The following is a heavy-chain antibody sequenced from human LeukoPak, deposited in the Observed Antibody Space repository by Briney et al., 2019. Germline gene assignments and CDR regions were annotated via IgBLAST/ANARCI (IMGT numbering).Heavy chain of an antibody. CDR3: ARQIATGYYTY. Sequence: SETLSLTCTVSGGSISSSSYYWGWIRQPPGKGLEWIGSIYYSGSTYYNPPLKSRVTISVDTSKNQFSLKLSSVTAADTAVYYCARQIATGYYTYWGQGTLVTVSS. D-gene: IGHD3/OR15-3a*01. J-gene: IGHJ4*02. CDR1: GGSISSSSYY. CDR2: IYYSGST. V-gene: IGHV4-39*01.